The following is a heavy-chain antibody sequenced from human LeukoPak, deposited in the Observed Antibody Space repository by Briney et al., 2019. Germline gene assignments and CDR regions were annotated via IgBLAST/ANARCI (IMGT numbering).Heavy chain of an antibody. J-gene: IGHJ4*02. CDR1: GFTFSTYG. V-gene: IGHV3-23*01. Sequence: PGGALRLSCAASGFTFSTYGMGWVRQAPGKGLEWVSTLSDSGVNTHYADSVKGRFTISRDNSKSTLYLQMNSLRVEDTAVYYCAKDGGGNSLFDSWGQGTLVSVSS. CDR3: AKDGGGNSLFDS. D-gene: IGHD2/OR15-2a*01. CDR2: LSDSGVNT.